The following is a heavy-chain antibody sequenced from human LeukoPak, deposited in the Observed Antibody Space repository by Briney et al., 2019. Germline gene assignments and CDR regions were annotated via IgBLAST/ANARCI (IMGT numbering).Heavy chain of an antibody. CDR3: ARARRDSGYDGWFDP. V-gene: IGHV1-2*02. CDR1: GFTYADYY. Sequence: ASVKVSCKASGFTYADYYMHWMRQAPGQGLEWMGWINPKSGNTNSAQKLQGRVTMTRDTSISTAYMELTSLRSDDTALYYCARARRDSGYDGWFDPWGQGTLVTVSS. J-gene: IGHJ5*02. D-gene: IGHD5-12*01. CDR2: INPKSGNT.